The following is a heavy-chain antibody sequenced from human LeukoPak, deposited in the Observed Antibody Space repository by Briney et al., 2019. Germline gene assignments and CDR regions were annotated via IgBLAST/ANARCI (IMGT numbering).Heavy chain of an antibody. V-gene: IGHV4-59*01. CDR2: IQYSGST. CDR3: ARVSWFPGTSYYYMDV. J-gene: IGHJ6*03. Sequence: SETLSLTCTVYGGSISSYYWSWIRQPPGKGLEWIGYIQYSGSTNYNPSLKSRVTISVDTSKNQFSLKLSSVTAADTAVYYCARVSWFPGTSYYYMDVWGKGTTVTVSS. CDR1: GGSISSYY. D-gene: IGHD1-1*01.